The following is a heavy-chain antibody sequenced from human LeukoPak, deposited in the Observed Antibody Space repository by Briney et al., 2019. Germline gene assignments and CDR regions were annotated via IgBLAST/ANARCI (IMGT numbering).Heavy chain of an antibody. CDR1: GYSISSGFY. CDR2: IYHGGNT. V-gene: IGHV4-38-2*02. D-gene: IGHD5-24*01. J-gene: IGHJ4*02. Sequence: SETLSLTCTVSGYSISSGFYWGCIRQPPGKGLEWIGTIYHGGNTDYNVSLKSRVTISVDTSKNQFSLKLSSVTAADTAVYYCARGLEMVLFDYWGQGTLVTVSS. CDR3: ARGLEMVLFDY.